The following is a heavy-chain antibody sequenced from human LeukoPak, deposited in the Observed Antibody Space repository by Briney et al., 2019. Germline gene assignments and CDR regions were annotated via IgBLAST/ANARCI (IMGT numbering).Heavy chain of an antibody. CDR1: GGTFSSYA. V-gene: IGHV1-69*01. J-gene: IGHJ5*02. D-gene: IGHD6-6*01. CDR2: IIPIFGTA. Sequence: SVKVSCKASGGTFSSYAISWVRQAPGQGLEWMGGIIPIFGTANYAQELQGRVTITADESTSTAYMELGSLRSEDTAVYYCARFFEYSSSNWFDPWGQGTLVTVSS. CDR3: ARFFEYSSSNWFDP.